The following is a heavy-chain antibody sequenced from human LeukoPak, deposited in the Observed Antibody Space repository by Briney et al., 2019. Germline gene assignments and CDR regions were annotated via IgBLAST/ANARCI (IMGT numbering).Heavy chain of an antibody. J-gene: IGHJ4*02. V-gene: IGHV3-11*01. CDR3: VRDITAPGDFLYFDY. Sequence: PGGSLRLPCAASGFTFNDHYMTWIRQSPGKGLEWLSFISGDGGDISYADSVRGRFAVSRDNARKSVFLQMSSLRVEDTAVYYCVRDITAPGDFLYFDYWGRGTLVTVSS. CDR1: GFTFNDHY. D-gene: IGHD2-21*01. CDR2: ISGDGGDI.